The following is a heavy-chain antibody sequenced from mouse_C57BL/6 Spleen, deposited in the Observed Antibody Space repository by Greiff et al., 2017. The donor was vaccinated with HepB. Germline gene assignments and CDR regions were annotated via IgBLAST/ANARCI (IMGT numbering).Heavy chain of an antibody. V-gene: IGHV1-69*01. Sequence: VQLQQSGAELVMPGASVKLSCKASGYTFTSYWMHWVKQRPGQGLEWIGEIDPSDSYTNYNQKFKGKSTLTVDKSSSTAYMQLSSLTSEDSAVYYCARHYDYDEAWFAYWGQGTLVTVSA. D-gene: IGHD2-4*01. CDR1: GYTFTSYW. CDR2: IDPSDSYT. CDR3: ARHYDYDEAWFAY. J-gene: IGHJ3*01.